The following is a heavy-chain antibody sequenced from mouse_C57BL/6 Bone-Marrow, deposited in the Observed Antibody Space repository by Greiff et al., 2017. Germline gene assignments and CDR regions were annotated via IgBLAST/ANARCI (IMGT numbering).Heavy chain of an antibody. J-gene: IGHJ2*01. CDR1: GYTFTDYN. CDR3: PILPNITTVEDYFDY. V-gene: IGHV1-18*01. D-gene: IGHD1-1*01. Sequence: VQLQQSGPELVKPGASVKIPCKASGYTFTDYNMDWVKQSHGKSLEWIGDINPNNGGTIYNQKFKGKATLTVDKSSSTAYMELRSLTSEDTAVYDCPILPNITTVEDYFDYWGQGTTLTVSS. CDR2: INPNNGGT.